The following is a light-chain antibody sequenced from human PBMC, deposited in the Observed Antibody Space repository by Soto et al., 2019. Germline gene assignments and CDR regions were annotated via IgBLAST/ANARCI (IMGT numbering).Light chain of an antibody. Sequence: EMVMTQSPATLSVSAGERATLSCRASQSVSHKLAWYQQKPGQAPRLLIYDTYTRATGIPARFSGSGSGAEFTLPIRSLQSADSAFYYCQQYSNWPPFTCRRGTRVEI. CDR3: QQYSNWPPFT. CDR2: DTY. V-gene: IGKV3-15*01. CDR1: QSVSHK. J-gene: IGKJ5*01.